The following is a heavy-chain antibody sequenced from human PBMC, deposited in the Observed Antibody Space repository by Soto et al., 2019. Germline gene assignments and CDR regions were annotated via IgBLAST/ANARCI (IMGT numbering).Heavy chain of an antibody. Sequence: SETLSLTCTVSGGSISSYYWSWIRQPPGKGLEWIGYIYYSGSTNYNPSLKSRVTISVDTSKNQFSLKLSSVTAADTAVYYCARDQWFDPWGQGTLVTVSS. CDR3: ARDQWFDP. V-gene: IGHV4-59*01. CDR2: IYYSGST. CDR1: GGSISSYY. J-gene: IGHJ5*02.